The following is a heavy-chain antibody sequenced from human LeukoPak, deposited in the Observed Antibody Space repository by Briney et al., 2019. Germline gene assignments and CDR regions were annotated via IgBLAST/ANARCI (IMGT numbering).Heavy chain of an antibody. CDR1: GGSISSGDYY. CDR2: IYYSGST. Sequence: SQILSLTCTVSGGSISSGDYYWSWIRQPPGKGLEWIGYIYYSGSTYYNPSLKSRVTISVDTSKNQFSLKLSSVTAADTAVYYCARVPSGEYGDYLDYWGQGTLVTVSS. J-gene: IGHJ4*02. CDR3: ARVPSGEYGDYLDY. V-gene: IGHV4-30-4*01. D-gene: IGHD3-10*01.